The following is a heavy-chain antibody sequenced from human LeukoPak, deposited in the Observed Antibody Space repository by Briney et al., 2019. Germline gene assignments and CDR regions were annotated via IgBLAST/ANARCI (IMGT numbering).Heavy chain of an antibody. CDR2: ISSSGSTI. CDR3: ASNTAMDSYYYYMDV. J-gene: IGHJ6*03. D-gene: IGHD5-18*01. CDR1: GFTFSSYE. Sequence: GGSLRLSCAASGFTFSSYEMNWVRQAPGKGLEWVSYISSSGSTIYYADSVKGRFTISRDNAKNSLYLQMNSLRAEDTAVYYCASNTAMDSYYYYMDVWGKGTTGTVSS. V-gene: IGHV3-48*03.